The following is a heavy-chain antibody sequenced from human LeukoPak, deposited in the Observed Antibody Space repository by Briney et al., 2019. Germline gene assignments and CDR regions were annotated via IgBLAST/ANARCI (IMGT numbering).Heavy chain of an antibody. V-gene: IGHV3-30*18. CDR1: GFTFSSYG. CDR3: AKDIPAAFYYYGMDV. CDR2: ISYDGSNK. Sequence: PGGSLRLSCAASGFTFSSYGMHWVRQAPGKGLEWVAVISYDGSNKYYADSVKGRFTISRDNSKNTLYLQMNSLRAEDTAVYYCAKDIPAAFYYYGMDVWGQGTTVTVSS. J-gene: IGHJ6*02. D-gene: IGHD2-2*01.